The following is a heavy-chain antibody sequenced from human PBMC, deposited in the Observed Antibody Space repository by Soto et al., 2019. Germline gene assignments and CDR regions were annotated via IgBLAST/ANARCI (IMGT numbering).Heavy chain of an antibody. D-gene: IGHD2-2*01. Sequence: GESLKISCKGSGYSFTSYWIGWVRQMPGKGLEWMGSIYPGDSDTRYSPSFQGQVTISADKSISTAYLQWSSLKASDTAMYYCARGHAGYCSSTSCYGFDPWGQGTLVTVSS. J-gene: IGHJ5*02. CDR2: IYPGDSDT. CDR3: ARGHAGYCSSTSCYGFDP. V-gene: IGHV5-51*01. CDR1: GYSFTSYW.